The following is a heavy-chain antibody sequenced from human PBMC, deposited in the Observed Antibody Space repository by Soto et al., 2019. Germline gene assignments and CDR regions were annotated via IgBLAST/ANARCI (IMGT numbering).Heavy chain of an antibody. J-gene: IGHJ4*02. CDR3: ARESEDLTSNFDY. CDR1: GFIFSTYS. V-gene: IGHV3-48*02. Sequence: GGSLRLSCAASGFIFSTYSMNWVRQAPGKGLEWVSYISTSTSTIYYADSVKGRFTISRDNAKNSLYLQMNSLRDEDTAVYYCARESEDLTSNFDYWGQGTLVTVSS. CDR2: ISTSTSTI.